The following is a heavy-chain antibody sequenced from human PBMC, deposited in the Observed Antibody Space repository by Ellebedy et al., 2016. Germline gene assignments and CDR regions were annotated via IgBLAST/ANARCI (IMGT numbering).Heavy chain of an antibody. Sequence: GESLKISCEASGFTYSWFWMSWVRQAPGKGLEWVANIRNDGGEKYYLESVKGRFTISRDNTKNSLYLQMNSLRAEDTAIYYCARDNWNGMTPDFWGQGILVTVSS. J-gene: IGHJ4*02. D-gene: IGHD1-20*01. CDR3: ARDNWNGMTPDF. V-gene: IGHV3-7*04. CDR1: GFTYSWFW. CDR2: IRNDGGEK.